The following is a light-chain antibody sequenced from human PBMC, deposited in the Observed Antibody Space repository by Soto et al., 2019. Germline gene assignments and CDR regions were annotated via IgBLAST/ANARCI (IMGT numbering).Light chain of an antibody. J-gene: IGLJ3*02. V-gene: IGLV2-14*01. CDR2: GGN. CDR1: SSDVGSHNF. CDR3: SSYTSTNTWV. Sequence: QSALTQPASVSGSPGQSITISCTGTSSDVGSHNFVSWHQQHPGKAPKFMIYGGNNRPSGVSNRFSGSKSVNTASLTISGLQAEDEGDYYCSSYTSTNTWVFGGGTKLTVL.